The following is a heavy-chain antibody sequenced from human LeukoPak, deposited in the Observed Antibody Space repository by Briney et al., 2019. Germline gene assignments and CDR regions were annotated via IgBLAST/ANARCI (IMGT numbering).Heavy chain of an antibody. CDR2: ISSNGGST. CDR3: PRGPMVRGVIDY. CDR1: GFTFSSYA. D-gene: IGHD3-10*01. Sequence: GGSLRLSCAASGFTFSSYAMHWVRQAPGKGLEYVSAISSNGGSTYYANSVKGRFTISRDNSKNTLYLQMGSLRAEDMAVYYCPRGPMVRGVIDYWGQGTLVTVSS. J-gene: IGHJ4*02. V-gene: IGHV3-64*01.